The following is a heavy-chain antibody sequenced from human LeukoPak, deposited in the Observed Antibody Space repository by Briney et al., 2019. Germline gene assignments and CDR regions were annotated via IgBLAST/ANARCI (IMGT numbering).Heavy chain of an antibody. D-gene: IGHD6-13*01. CDR2: MNPNSGNT. Sequence: ASVKVSCKASGYTFTSYDINWVRQATGQGLEWMGWMNPNSGNTGYAQKFQGRVTMTRNTSISTAYMELSSLRSEDTAVYYCARATGYSSSWYPKGDYYYYYIDVWGKGTTVTISS. CDR1: GYTFTSYD. J-gene: IGHJ6*03. CDR3: ARATGYSSSWYPKGDYYYYYIDV. V-gene: IGHV1-8*01.